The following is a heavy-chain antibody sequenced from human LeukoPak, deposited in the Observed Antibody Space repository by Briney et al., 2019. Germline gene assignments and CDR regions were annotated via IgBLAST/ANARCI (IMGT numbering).Heavy chain of an antibody. V-gene: IGHV4-39*01. J-gene: IGHJ4*02. CDR3: ARVSMAVAGSFDY. CDR2: IYYSGST. CDR1: GGSISSSSYY. Sequence: SETLSLTCTVSGGSISSSSYYWGWIRQPPGKGLEWIGSIYYSGSTYYNPSLKSRVTISADTSKNQFSLKLSSVTAADTAVYYCARVSMAVAGSFDYWGQGTLVTVSS. D-gene: IGHD6-19*01.